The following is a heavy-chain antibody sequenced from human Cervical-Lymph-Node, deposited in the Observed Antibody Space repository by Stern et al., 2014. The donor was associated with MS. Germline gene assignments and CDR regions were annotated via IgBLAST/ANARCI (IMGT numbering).Heavy chain of an antibody. CDR1: GGSISSGNYY. Sequence: QVQLVESGPGLVKPSQTLSLTCTVSGGSISSGNYYWSWIRQPAGEGLEWIGRIYSGGGPQYNPPLQSRVTMSADKSPTHLSPRLNSVTAADTAVYYCARGNYDVLTDNGGHGFDIWGQGTMVTISS. CDR3: ARGNYDVLTDNGGHGFDI. V-gene: IGHV4-61*02. J-gene: IGHJ3*02. CDR2: IYSGGGP. D-gene: IGHD3-9*01.